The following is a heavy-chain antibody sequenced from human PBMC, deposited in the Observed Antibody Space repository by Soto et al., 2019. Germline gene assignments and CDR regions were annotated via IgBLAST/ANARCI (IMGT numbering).Heavy chain of an antibody. CDR3: ARVGSGYVKGFDY. Sequence: SETLSLTCTVSGGSISNYYWSWIRQPPGKGLEWIGYIYFTGSTRYNSSLKSRVTISVDTSKDQFSLKLYSVTAADTAVYYCARVGSGYVKGFDYWGQGILVTVSS. V-gene: IGHV4-59*01. J-gene: IGHJ4*02. CDR2: IYFTGST. CDR1: GGSISNYY. D-gene: IGHD5-12*01.